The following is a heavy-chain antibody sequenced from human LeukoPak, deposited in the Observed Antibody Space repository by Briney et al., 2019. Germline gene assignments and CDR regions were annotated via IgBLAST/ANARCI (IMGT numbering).Heavy chain of an antibody. CDR1: GNSISNYA. J-gene: IGHJ6*02. V-gene: IGHV1-69*13. Sequence: GASVKVSCKAFGNSISNYAVSWVRQAPGQGFEWMGGIIPIFGTADYAQKFQGRVTITADQSTSTTYMALSSLKSEDTATYYCTTRACHAGGCSSSYYGLHFWGQGTTVSVSS. CDR2: IIPIFGTA. D-gene: IGHD2-15*01. CDR3: TTRACHAGGCSSSYYGLHF.